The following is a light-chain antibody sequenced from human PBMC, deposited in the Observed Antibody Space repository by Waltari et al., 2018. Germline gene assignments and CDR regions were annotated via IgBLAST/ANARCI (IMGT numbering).Light chain of an antibody. Sequence: QSALTQPASVSGSPGQAITISCTGTSSDIGRYNYFSWYQQHPGKAPKLVISEASNRPSGVSNRFSGSKSGNTASLTISGLQAEDGAHYYCSSYTNSGNVVFGGGTKLTVL. CDR3: SSYTNSGNVV. CDR2: EAS. CDR1: SSDIGRYNY. J-gene: IGLJ2*01. V-gene: IGLV2-14*01.